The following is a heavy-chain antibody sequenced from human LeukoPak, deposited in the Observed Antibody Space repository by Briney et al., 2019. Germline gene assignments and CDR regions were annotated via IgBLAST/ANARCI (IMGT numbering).Heavy chain of an antibody. Sequence: GGSLRLSCAASGFTFSDYYMSWIRQAPGKGLEWGSYISSSGSTIYYADSVKGRFTISRDNAKNSLYLQMNSLRAEDTAVYYCARDRKWELPLDYWGQGTLVTVSS. CDR1: GFTFSDYY. CDR3: ARDRKWELPLDY. J-gene: IGHJ4*02. D-gene: IGHD1-26*01. CDR2: ISSSGSTI. V-gene: IGHV3-11*01.